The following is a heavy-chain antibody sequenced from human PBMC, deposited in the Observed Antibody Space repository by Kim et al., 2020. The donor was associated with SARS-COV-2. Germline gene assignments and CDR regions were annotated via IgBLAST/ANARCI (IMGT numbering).Heavy chain of an antibody. V-gene: IGHV1-69*13. J-gene: IGHJ6*02. CDR2: IIPIFGIA. CDR1: GGTFSSYA. D-gene: IGHD2-2*01. CDR3: ARRGDYCSSTSCYLYYYGMDV. Sequence: SVKVSCKASGGTFSSYAISWVRQAPGQGLEWMGGIIPIFGIANYAQKFQGRVTITADESTSTAYMELSSLRSEDTAVYYCARRGDYCSSTSCYLYYYGMDVWGQGTTVTVSS.